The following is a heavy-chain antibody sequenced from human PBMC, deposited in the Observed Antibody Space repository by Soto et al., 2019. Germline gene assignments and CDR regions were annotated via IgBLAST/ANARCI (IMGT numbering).Heavy chain of an antibody. CDR2: IWYDGSNK. CDR3: ARDHTEFCSGGRCYWFDP. J-gene: IGHJ5*02. D-gene: IGHD2-15*01. CDR1: GFTFSSYG. Sequence: QVQLVESGGGVVQPGRSLRLSCAASGFTFSSYGMHWVRQAPGKGLEWVAVIWYDGSNKYYADSVKGRFTISRDNSKNTLYLQMNSLRAEDTAVYYCARDHTEFCSGGRCYWFDPWGQESLVTVSS. V-gene: IGHV3-33*01.